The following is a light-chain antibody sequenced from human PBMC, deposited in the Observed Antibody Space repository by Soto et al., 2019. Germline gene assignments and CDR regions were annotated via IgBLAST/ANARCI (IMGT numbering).Light chain of an antibody. Sequence: AIQMTQSPSSLSASVGDRVTITCRASQGIRNDLGWYQQKPGKAPKLLIYAASSLQSGIPSRFSGSGSGTDFTITISSLQPEDFATYYCLQDYNYPWTFGQGTKVEIK. CDR2: AAS. V-gene: IGKV1-6*01. J-gene: IGKJ1*01. CDR1: QGIRND. CDR3: LQDYNYPWT.